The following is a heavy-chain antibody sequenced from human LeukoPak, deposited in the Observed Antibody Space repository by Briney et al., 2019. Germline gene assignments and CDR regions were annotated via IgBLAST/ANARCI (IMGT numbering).Heavy chain of an antibody. CDR1: GFTVSSNY. D-gene: IGHD3-10*01. CDR3: ATDYGSGSYLGY. V-gene: IGHV3-66*01. Sequence: GGSLRLSCAASGFTVSSNYMSWVRQAPGKGLEWVSIIYSGGSTYYADSVKGRFTISRDNSKNTLYPQMNSLRAEDTAVYYCATDYGSGSYLGYWGQGTLVTVSS. J-gene: IGHJ4*02. CDR2: IYSGGST.